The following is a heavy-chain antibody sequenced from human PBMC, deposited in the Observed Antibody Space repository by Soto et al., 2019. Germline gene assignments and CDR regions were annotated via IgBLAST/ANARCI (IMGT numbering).Heavy chain of an antibody. CDR3: ARHLDEYSSASGFDY. CDR1: GDSFSSHW. J-gene: IGHJ4*02. D-gene: IGHD6-6*01. V-gene: IGHV5-51*06. CDR2: IYPGDSNI. Sequence: ESLKISWKGSGDSFSSHWSGWVRHMPGKGLEWMGIIYPGDSNIRYSPSFEGQIDMSADRSINTAYLRLSSLKASDTATYYCARHLDEYSSASGFDYWGQGTLVTVSS.